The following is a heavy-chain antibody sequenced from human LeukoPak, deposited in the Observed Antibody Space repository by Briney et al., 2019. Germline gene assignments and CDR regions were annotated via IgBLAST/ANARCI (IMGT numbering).Heavy chain of an antibody. Sequence: SETLSLTCAVYGGSFSSYYWSWIRQPPGKGLEWIGYIYYSGSTNYNPSLKSRVTISVDTSKNQFSLKLSSVTPADTAVYYCARGGYYGSGNDFRFDPWGQGTLVTVSS. V-gene: IGHV4-59*01. CDR2: IYYSGST. CDR1: GGSFSSYY. CDR3: ARGGYYGSGNDFRFDP. D-gene: IGHD3-10*01. J-gene: IGHJ5*02.